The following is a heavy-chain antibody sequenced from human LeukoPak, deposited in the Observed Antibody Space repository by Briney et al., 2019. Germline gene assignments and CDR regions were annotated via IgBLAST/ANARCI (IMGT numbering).Heavy chain of an antibody. CDR1: GFTFSNAW. V-gene: IGHV3-15*01. CDR2: IKSKTDGGTT. CDR3: AKNPDIVVVVAALGMDV. D-gene: IGHD2-15*01. Sequence: PGGSLRLSCAASGFTFSNAWMSWVRQAPGKGLEWVGRIKSKTDGGTTDYAAPVKGRFTISRDDSKNTLYLQMNSLKTEDTAVYYCAKNPDIVVVVAALGMDVWGQGTTVAVSS. J-gene: IGHJ6*02.